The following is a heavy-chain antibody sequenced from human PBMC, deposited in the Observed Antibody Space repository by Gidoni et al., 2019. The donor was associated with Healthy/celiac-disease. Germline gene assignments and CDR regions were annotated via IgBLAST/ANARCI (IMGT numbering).Heavy chain of an antibody. CDR2: INHSGST. CDR1: GGSFSGYY. D-gene: IGHD5-12*01. J-gene: IGHJ4*02. V-gene: IGHV4-34*01. CDR3: AQSGAEMATIV. Sequence: QVQLQQWGAGMLKPSETLSLTCAVYGGSFSGYYWSCIRQPPGKGLEWIGEINHSGSTNYNPSLKSRVTISVDTSKNQFSLKLSSVTAADTAVYYCAQSGAEMATIVWGQGTLVTVSS.